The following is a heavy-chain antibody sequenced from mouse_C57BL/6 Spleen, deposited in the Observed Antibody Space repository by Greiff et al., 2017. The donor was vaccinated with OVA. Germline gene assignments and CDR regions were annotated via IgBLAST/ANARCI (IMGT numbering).Heavy chain of an antibody. CDR3: ARYGSDGEFDY. Sequence: QVQLKQPGAELVMPGASVKLSCKASGYTFTSYWMHWVKQRPGQGLEWIGEIDPSDSYTNYNQKFKGKSTLTVDKSSSTAYMQLSSLTSEDSAVYYCARYGSDGEFDYWGQGTTLTVSS. V-gene: IGHV1-69*01. CDR2: IDPSDSYT. CDR1: GYTFTSYW. D-gene: IGHD1-2*01. J-gene: IGHJ2*01.